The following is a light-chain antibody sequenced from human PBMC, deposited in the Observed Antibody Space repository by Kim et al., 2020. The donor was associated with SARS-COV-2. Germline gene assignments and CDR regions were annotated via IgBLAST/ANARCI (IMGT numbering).Light chain of an antibody. CDR2: KAS. V-gene: IGKV1-5*03. CDR1: QSNSMW. Sequence: GDRVIITCRASQSNSMWLAWYQQKPGKAPKLLISKASSLQSGVPSRFSGSGSGTEFTLTISSLQPDDFGTYYCQQYDNYFGQGTKLEI. J-gene: IGKJ2*01. CDR3: QQYDNY.